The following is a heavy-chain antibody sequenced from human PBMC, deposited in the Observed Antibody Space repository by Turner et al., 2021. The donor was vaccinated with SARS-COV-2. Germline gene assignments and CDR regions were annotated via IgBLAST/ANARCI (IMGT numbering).Heavy chain of an antibody. J-gene: IGHJ4*02. D-gene: IGHD4-4*01. CDR2: TSYDGSNK. CDR3: AKQQGLYSNPMYYFDY. CDR1: GFTFSSYG. V-gene: IGHV3-30*18. Sequence: VQLLESGGGVVQPGRSLRLSCAASGFTFSSYGMHWVRQAPGKGLEWVAVTSYDGSNKYYADSVKGRFTISRDNSKNTLYLQMNSLRAEDTAVYYCAKQQGLYSNPMYYFDYWGQGTLVTVSS.